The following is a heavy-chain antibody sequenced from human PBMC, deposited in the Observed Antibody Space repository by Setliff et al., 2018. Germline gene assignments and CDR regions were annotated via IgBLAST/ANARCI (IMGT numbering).Heavy chain of an antibody. CDR2: IRYDGSNK. J-gene: IGHJ6*02. D-gene: IGHD3-10*01. CDR3: AKEDSYYYGSGSYYNDRYYYYGMDV. CDR1: GFTFSSYG. V-gene: IGHV3-30*02. Sequence: GESLTLSCAASGFTFSSYGMHWVRQAPGKGLEWVAFIRYDGSNKYYADSVKGRFTISRDNSKNTLYLQMNSLRAEDTAVYYCAKEDSYYYGSGSYYNDRYYYYGMDVWGQGTTVTVSS.